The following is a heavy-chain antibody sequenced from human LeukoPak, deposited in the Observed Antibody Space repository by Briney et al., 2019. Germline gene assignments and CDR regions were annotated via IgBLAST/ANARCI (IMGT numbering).Heavy chain of an antibody. D-gene: IGHD2-8*01. J-gene: IGHJ6*03. CDR3: ARAQNFGVQWDYYMDV. CDR1: GYTFTSYY. CDR2: INPSGGST. V-gene: IGHV1-46*01. Sequence: ASVKVSCNASGYTFTSYYMHWVRQAPGQGLGWMGIINPSGGSTSYAQKFQGRVTMTRDMSTSTVYMELSSLRSEDTAVYYCARAQNFGVQWDYYMDVWGKGTTVTVSS.